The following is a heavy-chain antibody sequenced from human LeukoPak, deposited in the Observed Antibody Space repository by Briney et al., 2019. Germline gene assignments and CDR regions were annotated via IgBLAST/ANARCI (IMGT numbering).Heavy chain of an antibody. CDR1: GYTFTGYY. CDR3: ATVGRIVGATAHCYYCMDV. Sequence: ASVKVSCKASGYTFTGYYMHWVRQATGQGLEWMGWMNPNSGNTGYAQKFQGRVTMTRNTSISTAYMELSSLRSEDTAVYYCATVGRIVGATAHCYYCMDVWGKGTTVTVSS. V-gene: IGHV1-8*02. D-gene: IGHD1-26*01. CDR2: MNPNSGNT. J-gene: IGHJ6*03.